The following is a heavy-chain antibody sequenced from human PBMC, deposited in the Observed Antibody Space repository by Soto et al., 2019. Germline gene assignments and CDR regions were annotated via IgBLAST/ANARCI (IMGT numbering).Heavy chain of an antibody. V-gene: IGHV4-59*01. Sequence: VQLPESGPGLVKPSETLSPNFPGPGCGINGFQWTWVWQPPGKGLGGVGYIRYSGNTNYNPSINSRVTISVDTSKNQFSLKVSSVTAADTALYYCARAAPPYSQGWGFLDYWGQGTLVTVSS. J-gene: IGHJ4*02. CDR3: ARAAPPYSQGWGFLDY. CDR1: GCGINGFQ. D-gene: IGHD3-16*01. CDR2: IRYSGNT.